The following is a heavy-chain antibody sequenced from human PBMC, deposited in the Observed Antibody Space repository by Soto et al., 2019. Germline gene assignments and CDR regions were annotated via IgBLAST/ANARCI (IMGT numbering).Heavy chain of an antibody. V-gene: IGHV3-74*01. CDR1: GFTFSNYW. CDR2: LNIDGSTR. D-gene: IGHD2-8*01. CDR3: ARGGLYDGVCYHPVGFDY. Sequence: EVQLVQSGGGLVQPGGSLRLSCSASGFTFSNYWMHWVRQGPGKGLVWVARLNIDGSTRNYADSVKGRFTISRDNGQDTLFLQMNSLSAEDTAVYYCARGGLYDGVCYHPVGFDYWGQGAQVTVSS. J-gene: IGHJ4*02.